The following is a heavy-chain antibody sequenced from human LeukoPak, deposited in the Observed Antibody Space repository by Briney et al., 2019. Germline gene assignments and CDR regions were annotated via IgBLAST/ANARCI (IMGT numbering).Heavy chain of an antibody. CDR1: GFTFSSYS. V-gene: IGHV3-21*01. CDR2: ISSSSSYI. CDR3: ARDIVVVPAARDYYYYGMDV. J-gene: IGHJ6*02. D-gene: IGHD2-2*01. Sequence: GGSLRLSCAASGFTFSSYSMNWVRQAPGKGLEWVSSISSSSSYIYYADSVKGRFTFSRDNAKNSLYLQMNSLRAEDTAVYYCARDIVVVPAARDYYYYGMDVWGQGTTVTVSS.